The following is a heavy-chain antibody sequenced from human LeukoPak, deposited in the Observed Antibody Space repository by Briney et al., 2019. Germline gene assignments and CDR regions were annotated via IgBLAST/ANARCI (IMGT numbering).Heavy chain of an antibody. D-gene: IGHD3-10*01. J-gene: IGHJ4*02. Sequence: SETLSLTCSVSGGSISSYYWSWIRQPPGKGREWIGYIYYSGSTNYNPSLKSRVTISVDTSKNQFSLKLSSETAADTAVYYCARDNYYGSGSYYNVGLDHWGQGTLVTVSS. CDR2: IYYSGST. CDR3: ARDNYYGSGSYYNVGLDH. V-gene: IGHV4-59*01. CDR1: GGSISSYY.